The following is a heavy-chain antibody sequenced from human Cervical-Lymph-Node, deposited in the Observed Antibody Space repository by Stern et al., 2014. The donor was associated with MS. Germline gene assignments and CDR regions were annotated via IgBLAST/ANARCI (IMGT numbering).Heavy chain of an antibody. J-gene: IGHJ6*02. Sequence: EVQLLQSGGGLVQPGGSLRLSCAASGFTVSDDYMSWVRQAPGKGLERVSLMSTDGSTYYADSVKGRFTFSRDDSKNTLFLQMNRLRAEDTAVYHCARESLTTIYGLDVWGQGATVTVSS. V-gene: IGHV3-66*02. CDR2: MSTDGST. D-gene: IGHD1-14*01. CDR1: GFTVSDDY. CDR3: ARESLTTIYGLDV.